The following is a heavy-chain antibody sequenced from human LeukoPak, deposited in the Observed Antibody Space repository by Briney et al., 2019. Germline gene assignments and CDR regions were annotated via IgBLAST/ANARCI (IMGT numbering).Heavy chain of an antibody. J-gene: IGHJ6*03. CDR1: GYIFTSYW. CDR3: ARAMIYYYYMDV. Sequence: GESLKISCKGSGYIFTSYWIGWVRQMPGKGLEWMGIIYPGDSEIRYSPSFQGQVTISADKPISTAYLQWSSLRASDTAMYYCARAMIYYYYMDVWGKGTTVTVSS. D-gene: IGHD3-16*01. V-gene: IGHV5-51*01. CDR2: IYPGDSEI.